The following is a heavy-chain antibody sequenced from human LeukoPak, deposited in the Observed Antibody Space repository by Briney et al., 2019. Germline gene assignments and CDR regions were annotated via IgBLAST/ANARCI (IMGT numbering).Heavy chain of an antibody. Sequence: KPSETLSLTCAVYGGSFSGYYWSWIRQPPGKGLEWIGEINHSGSTNYNPSLKSRVTISVDTSKNQFSLKLSSVTAADTAVYYCARGPGASRTGDFDYWGQGTLVTVSS. V-gene: IGHV4-34*01. J-gene: IGHJ4*02. CDR1: GGSFSGYY. CDR3: ARGPGASRTGDFDY. CDR2: INHSGST. D-gene: IGHD1-26*01.